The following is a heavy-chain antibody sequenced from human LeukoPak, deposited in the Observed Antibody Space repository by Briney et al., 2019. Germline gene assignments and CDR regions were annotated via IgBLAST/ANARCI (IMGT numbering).Heavy chain of an antibody. CDR1: GFTFSNYA. V-gene: IGHV3-23*01. CDR2: LSGSGVRA. Sequence: GGSLRLSCTVSGFTFSNYAMNWVRQAPGKGLEWVSGLSGSGVRADYADSVKGRFTVSRDISKDTLYLQMNDLRAEDTAVYYCAKAEGYSTGWFSYWGQGTLVTVSS. CDR3: AKAEGYSTGWFSY. J-gene: IGHJ4*02. D-gene: IGHD6-19*01.